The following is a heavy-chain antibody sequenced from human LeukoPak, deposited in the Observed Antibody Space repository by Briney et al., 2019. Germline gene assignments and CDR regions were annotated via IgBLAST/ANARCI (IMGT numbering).Heavy chain of an antibody. CDR2: TYYRSKWYN. V-gene: IGHV6-1*01. Sequence: SQTLSLTCAISGDSVSSNSAAWNWIRQSPSRGLEWLGRTYYRSKWYNDYAVSVKSRITINPDTSKNQFSLQLNSVTPEDTAVYYCAKGPAYCSGGSCQYYFDYWGQGTLVTVSS. J-gene: IGHJ4*02. D-gene: IGHD2-15*01. CDR3: AKGPAYCSGGSCQYYFDY. CDR1: GDSVSSNSAA.